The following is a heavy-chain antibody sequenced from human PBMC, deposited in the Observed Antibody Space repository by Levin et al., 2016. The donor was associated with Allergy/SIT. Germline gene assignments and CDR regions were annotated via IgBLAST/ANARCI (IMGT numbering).Heavy chain of an antibody. CDR1: GFTVSSNY. D-gene: IGHD2-2*01. Sequence: GESLKISCAASGFTVSSNYMSWVRQAPGKGLEWVSVIYSGGSTYYADSVKGRFTISRDNSKNSLYLQMNSLRAEDTAVYYCAKDRVVVVPAARVWFDPWGQGTLVTVSS. J-gene: IGHJ5*02. V-gene: IGHV3-53*01. CDR2: IYSGGST. CDR3: AKDRVVVVPAARVWFDP.